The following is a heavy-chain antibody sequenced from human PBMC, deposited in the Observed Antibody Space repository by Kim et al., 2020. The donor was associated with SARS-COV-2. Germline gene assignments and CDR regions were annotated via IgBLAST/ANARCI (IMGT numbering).Heavy chain of an antibody. J-gene: IGHJ4*02. CDR1: GFTFSNAW. V-gene: IGHV3-15*01. CDR2: IKSKTDGGTT. D-gene: IGHD4-17*01. Sequence: GGSLRLSCAASGFTFSNAWMSWVRQAPGKGLEWVGRIKSKTDGGTTDYAAPVKGRFTISRDDSKNTLYLQMNSLKTEDTAVYYCTTPLDYGDYFPPGYWGQGTLVTVSS. CDR3: TTPLDYGDYFPPGY.